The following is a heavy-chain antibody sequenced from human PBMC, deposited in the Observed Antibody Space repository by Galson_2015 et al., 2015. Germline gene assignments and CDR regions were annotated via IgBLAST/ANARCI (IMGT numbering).Heavy chain of an antibody. CDR3: ARDYIEVGATTLAAFDI. CDR2: IIPIFGTA. V-gene: IGHV1-69*13. CDR1: GGTFSSYA. D-gene: IGHD1-26*01. J-gene: IGHJ3*02. Sequence: SVKVSCKASGGTFSSYAISWVRQAPGQGLEWMGGIIPIFGTANYAQKFQGRVTITADESTSTAYMELSSLRSEDTAVYYCARDYIEVGATTLAAFDIWGQGTMVTVSS.